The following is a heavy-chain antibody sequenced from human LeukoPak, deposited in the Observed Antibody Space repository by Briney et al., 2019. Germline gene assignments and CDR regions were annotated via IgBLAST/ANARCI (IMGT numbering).Heavy chain of an antibody. Sequence: PGGSLRPSCAASGFTFSSYAMSWVRQAPGKGLEWVSAISDSGGSTYYADSVKGRFTISRDTSKNTLFLQMNSLRVEDTAVYYCAVGDYADYWGQGTLVTVSS. D-gene: IGHD2-15*01. CDR3: AVGDYADY. J-gene: IGHJ4*02. CDR1: GFTFSSYA. CDR2: ISDSGGST. V-gene: IGHV3-23*01.